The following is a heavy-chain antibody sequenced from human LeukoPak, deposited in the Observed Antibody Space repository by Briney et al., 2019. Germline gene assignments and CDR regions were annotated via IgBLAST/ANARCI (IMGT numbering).Heavy chain of an antibody. V-gene: IGHV3-33*01. D-gene: IGHD4-11*01. CDR2: IWRDGSNR. Sequence: GGSLRLSCAASGFIFSHYGMHWVRQAPGKGLEWVAVIWRDGSNRFYADSVKGRFTISRDNSQKTLFLQMNSLRAEDTAIYYCARDAQRGFDYSNSLEYWGHGTLVTVSS. CDR1: GFIFSHYG. CDR3: ARDAQRGFDYSNSLEY. J-gene: IGHJ4*01.